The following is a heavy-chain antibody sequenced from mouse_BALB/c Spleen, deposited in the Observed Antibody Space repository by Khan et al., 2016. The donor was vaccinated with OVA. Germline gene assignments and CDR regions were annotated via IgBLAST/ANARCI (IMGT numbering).Heavy chain of an antibody. Sequence: QVQLQQSGAELMKPGASVKISCKATGYTFSSYWIEWVKQRPGHGLEWIGEILPGSGRNNYNEKFKGKATFTADTSSNTAYMQLSHLTSDDSAVYYCARGNYYGSSSWFGDWGQGTLVTVSA. D-gene: IGHD1-1*01. V-gene: IGHV1-9*01. CDR3: ARGNYYGSSSWFGD. CDR1: GYTFSSYW. CDR2: ILPGSGRN. J-gene: IGHJ3*01.